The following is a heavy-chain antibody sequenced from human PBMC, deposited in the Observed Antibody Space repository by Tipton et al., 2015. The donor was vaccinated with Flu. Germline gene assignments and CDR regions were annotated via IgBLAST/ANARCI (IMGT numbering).Heavy chain of an antibody. CDR2: IYYSGST. CDR3: ASTIVLGSIRWFDP. CDR1: GGSISSYY. V-gene: IGHV4-59*01. J-gene: IGHJ5*02. D-gene: IGHD2/OR15-2a*01. Sequence: TLSHTCTVSGGSISSYYWSWIRQPPGKGLEWIGYIYYSGSTNYNPSLKSRVTISVDTSKNQFSLKLSSVTAADTAVYYCASTIVLGSIRWFDPWGQGTLVTVSS.